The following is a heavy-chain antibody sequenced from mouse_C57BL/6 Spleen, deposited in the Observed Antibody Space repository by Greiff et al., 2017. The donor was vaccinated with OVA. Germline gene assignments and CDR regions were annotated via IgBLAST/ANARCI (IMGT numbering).Heavy chain of an antibody. J-gene: IGHJ4*01. Sequence: EVKLVESGGGLVQPGGSLKLSCAASGFTFSDYGMAWVRQAPRKGPEWVAFLSNLAYSIYYADTVTGRFTISRENAKNTLYLEMSSLRSEDTAMYYCARRENYDYAMDYWGQGTSVTVSS. CDR3: ARRENYDYAMDY. V-gene: IGHV5-15*01. CDR2: LSNLAYSI. D-gene: IGHD2-4*01. CDR1: GFTFSDYG.